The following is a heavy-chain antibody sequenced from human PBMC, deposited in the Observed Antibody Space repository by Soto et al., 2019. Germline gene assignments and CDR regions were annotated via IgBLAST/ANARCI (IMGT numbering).Heavy chain of an antibody. CDR1: GFTFSDYA. CDR3: AKGGRQWLVTWAFNY. D-gene: IGHD6-19*01. V-gene: IGHV3-30*18. Sequence: VQLVESGGGVVQPGRSLRLSCAASGFTFSDYAMHWVRQAPGKGLEWVAVVSHDGRNTHYADSVKGQFTITRDSSKNTVSLEMTSPRAEDTDVYYCAKGGRQWLVTWAFNYWGEGALVTVTS. J-gene: IGHJ4*02. CDR2: VSHDGRNT.